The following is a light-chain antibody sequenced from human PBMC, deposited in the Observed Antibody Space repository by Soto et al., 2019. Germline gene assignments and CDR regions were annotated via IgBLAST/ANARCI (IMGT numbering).Light chain of an antibody. Sequence: EIVLTQSPGTLSLSPGERATLSCRASQSVSSSYLAWYQQKPGQAPRLLIHGTSSRATGIPDRFSGSGSGRDFTLTISRLETEDFAVYYCQQFGGSPPYTFGQGTKLDIK. CDR3: QQFGGSPPYT. CDR2: GTS. V-gene: IGKV3-20*01. J-gene: IGKJ2*01. CDR1: QSVSSSY.